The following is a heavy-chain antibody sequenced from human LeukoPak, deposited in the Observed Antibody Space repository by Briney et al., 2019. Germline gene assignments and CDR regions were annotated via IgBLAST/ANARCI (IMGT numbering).Heavy chain of an antibody. CDR3: ERGNLDV. J-gene: IGHJ6*04. V-gene: IGHV4-59*11. CDR1: GCSISSHY. CDR2: IYYSGST. D-gene: IGHD5-24*01. Sequence: SETLSLTCTVSGCSISSHYWSWIRQPPGKGLEWIGYIYYSGSTNYNPSLKSRVTITVDTYKNQFSLKLSAVTASDTAVYYCERGNLDVWGKGTTVTVSS.